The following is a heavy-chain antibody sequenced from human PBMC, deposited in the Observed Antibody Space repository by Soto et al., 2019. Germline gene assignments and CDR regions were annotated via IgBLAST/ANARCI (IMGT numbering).Heavy chain of an antibody. Sequence: SETLSLTCSVSGGSINSSSYFWGWVRQPPGKGLEWIGSIYYSGSTYYNPSLRGRVTISVDTSKNQFSLKLSSVTAADTAVFYCARHYSSGSRNWFDPWGQGTLVTVLL. CDR1: GGSINSSSYF. V-gene: IGHV4-39*01. D-gene: IGHD6-19*01. CDR3: ARHYSSGSRNWFDP. CDR2: IYYSGST. J-gene: IGHJ5*02.